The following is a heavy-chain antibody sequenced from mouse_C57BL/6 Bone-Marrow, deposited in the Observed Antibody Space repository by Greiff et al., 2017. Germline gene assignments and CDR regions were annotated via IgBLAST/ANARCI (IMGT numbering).Heavy chain of an antibody. CDR1: GFTFSSYG. CDR2: ISSGGSYT. CDR3: ARWNYGSSSYWYFDV. D-gene: IGHD1-1*01. Sequence: VKLMESGGDLVKPGGSLTLSCAASGFTFSSYGMSWVRQTPDKRLEWVATISSGGSYTYYPDSVKGRFTISRDNAKNTLYLQMSSLKSEDTAMYYCARWNYGSSSYWYFDVWGTGTTVTVSS. J-gene: IGHJ1*03. V-gene: IGHV5-6*02.